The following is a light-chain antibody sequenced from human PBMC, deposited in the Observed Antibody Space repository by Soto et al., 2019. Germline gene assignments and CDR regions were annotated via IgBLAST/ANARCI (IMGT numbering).Light chain of an antibody. CDR3: QQYGSSGT. V-gene: IGKV3-20*01. CDR1: QSIGSH. Sequence: EIVLTQSPATLSLSPVERATLSCRARQSIGSHLAWYQQKPGQAPRLLIYGASNRATGIPDRFSGSGSGTDFTLTISRLEPEDFAVYYCQQYGSSGTFGQGTKVDNK. J-gene: IGKJ1*01. CDR2: GAS.